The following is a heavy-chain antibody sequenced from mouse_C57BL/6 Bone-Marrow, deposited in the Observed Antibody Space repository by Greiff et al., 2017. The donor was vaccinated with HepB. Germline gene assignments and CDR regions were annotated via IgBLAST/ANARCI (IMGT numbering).Heavy chain of an antibody. CDR2: ISDGGSYT. Sequence: EVKVVESGGGLVKPGGSLKLSCAASGFTFSSYAMSWVRQTPEKRLEWVATISDGGSYTYYPDNVKGRFTISRDNAKNNLYLQMSHLKSEDTAMYYCARAGTVVATDYAMDYWGQGTSVTVSS. V-gene: IGHV5-4*03. D-gene: IGHD1-1*01. J-gene: IGHJ4*01. CDR1: GFTFSSYA. CDR3: ARAGTVVATDYAMDY.